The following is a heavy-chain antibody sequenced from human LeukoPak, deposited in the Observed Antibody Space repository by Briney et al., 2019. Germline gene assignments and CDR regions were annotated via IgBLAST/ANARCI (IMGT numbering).Heavy chain of an antibody. Sequence: GGSLRLSCAASGFTFSSYAMSWVRQVPGKGLEWVSAISGSGGSTYYADSVKGRFTISRDNSRNTLYLQMNSLRAEDTAVYYCAKGVTMIVVVSQFDYWGQGTLVAVSS. J-gene: IGHJ4*02. D-gene: IGHD3-22*01. CDR1: GFTFSSYA. V-gene: IGHV3-23*01. CDR3: AKGVTMIVVVSQFDY. CDR2: ISGSGGST.